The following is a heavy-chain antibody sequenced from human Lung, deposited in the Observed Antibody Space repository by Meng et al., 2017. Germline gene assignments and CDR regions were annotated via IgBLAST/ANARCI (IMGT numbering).Heavy chain of an antibody. J-gene: IGHJ4*02. CDR1: GGSFSDYY. CDR2: INHSGST. CDR3: ARGPTTMAHDFDY. V-gene: IGHV4-34*01. D-gene: IGHD4-11*01. Sequence: QGQLQQWGAGLLKPSETLPLTCVVSGGSFSDYYWSWIRHPPGKGLEWIGEINHSGSTNYNPSLESRATISVDTSQNNLSLKLSSVTAADSAVYYCARGPTTMAHDFDYWGQGTLVTVSS.